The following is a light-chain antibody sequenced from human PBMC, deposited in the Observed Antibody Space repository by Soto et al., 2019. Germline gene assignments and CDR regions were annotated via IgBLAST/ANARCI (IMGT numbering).Light chain of an antibody. CDR2: KTS. Sequence: DIQLTQSPSTLSASVGDRVTITCRASQSISSWLAWYQQKPGKAPNFLIYKTSNLESGVPSRFSGSGSGTELTLTISSLQPDDFATYYCQYYNDYCWTFGQGTKVEIK. CDR3: QYYNDYCWT. CDR1: QSISSW. J-gene: IGKJ1*01. V-gene: IGKV1-5*03.